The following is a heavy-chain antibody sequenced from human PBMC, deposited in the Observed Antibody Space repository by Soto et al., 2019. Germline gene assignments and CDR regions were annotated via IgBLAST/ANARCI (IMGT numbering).Heavy chain of an antibody. CDR1: GFPFSSYA. D-gene: IGHD2-2*02. V-gene: IGHV3-23*01. Sequence: GGSLRLSCAASGFPFSSYAMSWVRQAPGKGLEWVSAISGSGASTYYADSVKGRFTISRDNSKNTLYLQMSSLRAEDTAIYYCAKGTVPAAIRRDYFDYWGQGTLVTAPQ. CDR2: ISGSGAST. J-gene: IGHJ4*02. CDR3: AKGTVPAAIRRDYFDY.